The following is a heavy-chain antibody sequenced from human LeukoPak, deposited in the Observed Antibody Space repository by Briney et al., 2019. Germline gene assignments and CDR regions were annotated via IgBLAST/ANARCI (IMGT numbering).Heavy chain of an antibody. D-gene: IGHD1-26*01. J-gene: IGHJ4*02. Sequence: GGSLRLSCAASGFTFSRYAMSWVCQAPGKGLEWVSAISGSGGSTYYADSVKGRFTISRDNSKNTLYLQMNSLRAEDTAVYYCAKIPSGSYYRYYFDYWGQGTLVTVSS. CDR2: ISGSGGST. CDR1: GFTFSRYA. CDR3: AKIPSGSYYRYYFDY. V-gene: IGHV3-23*01.